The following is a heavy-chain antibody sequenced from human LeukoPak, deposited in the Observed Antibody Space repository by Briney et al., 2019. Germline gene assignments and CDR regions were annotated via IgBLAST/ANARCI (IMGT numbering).Heavy chain of an antibody. D-gene: IGHD3-10*01. V-gene: IGHV3-30*18. CDR2: ISHDGSNK. CDR3: AKDLRKITMVRGVIVYYYYGMDV. CDR1: GFTFSSYG. J-gene: IGHJ6*02. Sequence: HPGGSLRLSCAASGFTFSSYGMHWVRQAPGKGLEWVAVISHDGSNKYYADSVKGRFTISRDNSKNTLYLQMSSLRAEDTAVYYCAKDLRKITMVRGVIVYYYYGMDVWGQGTTVTVSS.